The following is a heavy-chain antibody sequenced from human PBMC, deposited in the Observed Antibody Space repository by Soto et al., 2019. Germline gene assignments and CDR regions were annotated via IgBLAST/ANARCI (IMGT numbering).Heavy chain of an antibody. CDR2: ISSSSSYT. J-gene: IGHJ6*02. V-gene: IGHV3-11*06. D-gene: IGHD2-2*02. CDR3: ARDFAAGYCSSTSCYTGMDV. Sequence: LRLSFAASGFTFSDYYMSWIRQAPGKGLEWVSYISSSSSYTNYADSVKGRFTISRDNAKNSLYLQMNSLRAEDTAVYYCARDFAAGYCSSTSCYTGMDVWGQGTTVTVSS. CDR1: GFTFSDYY.